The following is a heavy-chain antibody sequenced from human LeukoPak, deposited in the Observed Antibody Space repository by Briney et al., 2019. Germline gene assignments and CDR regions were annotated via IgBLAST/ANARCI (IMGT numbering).Heavy chain of an antibody. Sequence: ASVKVSCKASGYTFTRYYIHWVRQAPGQVLEWMGIINPSTTTTTYAQKFQGRVTMTRDTSTSTVFTELSSLRSEDTAAYYCARTLGSHDAFDIWGQGTMVTVSS. J-gene: IGHJ3*02. CDR3: ARTLGSHDAFDI. CDR2: INPSTTTT. CDR1: GYTFTRYY. D-gene: IGHD7-27*01. V-gene: IGHV1-46*01.